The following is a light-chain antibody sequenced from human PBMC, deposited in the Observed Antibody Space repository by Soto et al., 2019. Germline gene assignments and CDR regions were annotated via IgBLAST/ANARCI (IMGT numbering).Light chain of an antibody. CDR2: RTS. J-gene: IGKJ4*01. Sequence: EIVMTQSPATLSVSPGERATLSCRASQSISSNLAWYQQKPGQAPRLLMFRTSSRATGFPARFSGSGSGTEFNLTISSLHSEDFGVYYCQQYNNWPSATFGGGTKVDIX. V-gene: IGKV3-15*01. CDR1: QSISSN. CDR3: QQYNNWPSAT.